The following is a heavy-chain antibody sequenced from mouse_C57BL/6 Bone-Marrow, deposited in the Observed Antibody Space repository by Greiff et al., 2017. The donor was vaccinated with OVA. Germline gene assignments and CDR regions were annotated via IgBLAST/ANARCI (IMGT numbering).Heavy chain of an antibody. D-gene: IGHD2-3*01. J-gene: IGHJ4*01. CDR1: GYTFTSYW. Sequence: VQLQQPGAELVKPGASVKMSCKASGYTFTSYWITWVKQRPGQGLEWIGDIYPGSGSTNYNEKFKSKATLTVDTSSNTAYMQLSSLTSEDSAVYYCAREGWLLLYAMDYWGQGTSVTVSS. CDR3: AREGWLLLYAMDY. CDR2: IYPGSGST. V-gene: IGHV1-55*01.